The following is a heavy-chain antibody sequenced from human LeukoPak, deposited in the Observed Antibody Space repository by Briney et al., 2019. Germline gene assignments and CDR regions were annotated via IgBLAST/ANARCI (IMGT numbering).Heavy chain of an antibody. J-gene: IGHJ3*01. CDR2: MNPNSGNT. V-gene: IGHV1-8*03. Sequence: ASVKVSCKASGYTFTSYDINWVRQATGQGLEWMGWMNPNSGNTGYAQKFQGRVTITRNTSISTAYMELSSLRSDDTAVYYCARTTHRGADAFDFWGQGTMVTVSS. D-gene: IGHD3-10*01. CDR3: ARTTHRGADAFDF. CDR1: GYTFTSYD.